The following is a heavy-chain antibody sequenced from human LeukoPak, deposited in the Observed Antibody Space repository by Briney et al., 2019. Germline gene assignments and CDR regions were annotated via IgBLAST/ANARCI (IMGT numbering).Heavy chain of an antibody. CDR1: GYTFTDYY. CDR2: INPNSGGT. Sequence: ASVKVSCKASGYTFTDYYIHWVRQAPGQGLEWMGWINPNSGGTNYAQKFQGRVTMTRDTSISTAYMEVSRLRSDDTAVYYCAISYCSGGICYYDYMDVWGKGTTVTVSS. CDR3: AISYCSGGICYYDYMDV. V-gene: IGHV1-2*02. J-gene: IGHJ6*03. D-gene: IGHD2-15*01.